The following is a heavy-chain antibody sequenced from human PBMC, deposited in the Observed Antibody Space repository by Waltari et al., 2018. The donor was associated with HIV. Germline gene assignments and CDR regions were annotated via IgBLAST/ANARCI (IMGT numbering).Heavy chain of an antibody. CDR3: ARGGVGTTRRYVDY. V-gene: IGHV3-74*01. J-gene: IGHJ4*02. Sequence: EVQLVESGGGLVQPGGSLRLSCAASGFTFSDYWIHWVRQAPGKGLVWVSRINSDGSSTSYADSVKGRFTISRDNAKNTLYLQMNSLRVEDTAVYFCARGGVGTTRRYVDYWGQGTLVTVSS. D-gene: IGHD1-1*01. CDR2: INSDGSST. CDR1: GFTFSDYW.